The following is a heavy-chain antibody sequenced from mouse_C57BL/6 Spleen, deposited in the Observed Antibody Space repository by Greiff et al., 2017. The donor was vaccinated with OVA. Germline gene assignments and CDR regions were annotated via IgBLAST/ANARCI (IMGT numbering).Heavy chain of an antibody. CDR3: ARIPYYGSSYWYFDV. V-gene: IGHV5-17*01. D-gene: IGHD1-1*01. Sequence: EVKLMESGGGLVKPGGSLKLSCAASGFTFSDYGMHWVRQAPEKGLEWVAYISSGSSTIYYADTVKGRFTISRDNAKNTLFLQMTSLRSEDTAMCYCARIPYYGSSYWYFDVWGTGTTVTVSS. CDR1: GFTFSDYG. CDR2: ISSGSSTI. J-gene: IGHJ1*03.